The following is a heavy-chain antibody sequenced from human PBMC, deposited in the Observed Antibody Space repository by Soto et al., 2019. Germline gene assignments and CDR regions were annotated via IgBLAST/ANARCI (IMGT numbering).Heavy chain of an antibody. V-gene: IGHV1-2*02. J-gene: IGHJ6*02. CDR3: ARVEYYDFWSGYYTGINYYGMDV. CDR1: GYTFTGYY. Sequence: ASVKVSCKASGYTFTGYYMHWVRQAPGQGLEWMGWINPNSGGTNYALKFQGRVTMTRDTSISTAYMELSRLRSDDTAVYYCARVEYYDFWSGYYTGINYYGMDVWGQGTTVTVSS. CDR2: INPNSGGT. D-gene: IGHD3-3*01.